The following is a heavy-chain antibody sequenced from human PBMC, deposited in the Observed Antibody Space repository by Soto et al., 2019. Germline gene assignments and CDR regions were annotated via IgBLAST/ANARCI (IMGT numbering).Heavy chain of an antibody. J-gene: IGHJ4*02. Sequence: QVQLVQSGAEVKKPGSSVKVSCKSSGGTCSSYAISWVRQAPGQGLVWMGGIIPIFVTANYAQKFQGRVKITADESTSTAYMELSSLRSEETAVYYCARGKGDRWRQPFYYWGQGTLVTVSS. CDR3: ARGKGDRWRQPFYY. V-gene: IGHV1-69*01. CDR2: IIPIFVTA. CDR1: GGTCSSYA. D-gene: IGHD1-1*01.